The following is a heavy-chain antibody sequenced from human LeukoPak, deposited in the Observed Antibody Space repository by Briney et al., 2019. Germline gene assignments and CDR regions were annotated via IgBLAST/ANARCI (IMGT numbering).Heavy chain of an antibody. CDR3: ARGSDAIVVVRAAMPGDAFDI. D-gene: IGHD2-2*01. V-gene: IGHV4-4*07. CDR2: IYTSGST. CDR1: SGSISSYY. J-gene: IGHJ3*02. Sequence: SETLSLTCTVSSGSISSYYWRWIRQPAGKGLGWIGRIYTSGSTNYNPSLKSRVTMSVDTSKNQFSLKLSSVTAADTAVYYCARGSDAIVVVRAAMPGDAFDIWGQGTMVTVSS.